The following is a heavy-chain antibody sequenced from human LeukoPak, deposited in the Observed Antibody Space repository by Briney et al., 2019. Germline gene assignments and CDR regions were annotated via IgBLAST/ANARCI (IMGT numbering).Heavy chain of an antibody. CDR3: ARGLPGGPPY. J-gene: IGHJ4*02. CDR1: GFTFTTYS. V-gene: IGHV3-21*01. Sequence: GGSLRLSCEASGFTFTTYSMTWVRQTSGEGLEWVSSISTRDTFINYADSVKGRFTISRDNAKNSLFLQMTSLRAEDTAVYYCARGLPGGPPYWGQGTLVTVSS. D-gene: IGHD3-10*01. CDR2: ISTRDTFI.